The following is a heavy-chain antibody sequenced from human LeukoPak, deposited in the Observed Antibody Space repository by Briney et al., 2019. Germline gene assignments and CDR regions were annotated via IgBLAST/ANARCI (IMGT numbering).Heavy chain of an antibody. CDR3: ATDRNSGKYYDY. J-gene: IGHJ4*02. CDR1: GLTFRNYG. Sequence: GKSLRLSCAASGLTFRNYGMHWVRQAPGKGLEWVAVIWYDGSNKYYADPVKGRFTISRDNSKDTLYLQMNSLRAEDTAVYYCATDRNSGKYYDYWGQGTLVTVSS. D-gene: IGHD1-26*01. V-gene: IGHV3-33*01. CDR2: IWYDGSNK.